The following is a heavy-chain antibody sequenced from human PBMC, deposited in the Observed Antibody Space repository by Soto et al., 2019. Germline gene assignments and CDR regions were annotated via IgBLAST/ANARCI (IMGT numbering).Heavy chain of an antibody. V-gene: IGHV3-23*01. CDR1: GFTFSSYA. D-gene: IGHD2-8*01. CDR3: AKDPKSTIRFNWFDP. CDR2: ISGSGSGT. Sequence: EVQLSESGGGLVQPGGSLRLSCAASGFTFSSYAMSWGRQAPGKGLEWVSGISGSGSGTYYADSVKGRFTISRDNSKKTLYLQMNSLRAEDTAIYYCAKDPKSTIRFNWFDPWGQGTVVTVSS. J-gene: IGHJ5*02.